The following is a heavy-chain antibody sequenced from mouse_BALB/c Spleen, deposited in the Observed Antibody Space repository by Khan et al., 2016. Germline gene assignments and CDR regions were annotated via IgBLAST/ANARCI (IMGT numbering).Heavy chain of an antibody. Sequence: VQLQQPGPELMKPGASVKISCKASGYSFTSYYMHWVKRSHGKSLEWIGYIDPFNGGTSYNQKFKGKATLTVDKSSSTAYMHLSSLTSEDSAVYYCASSTQSFYAMDYWGQGTSVTVSS. D-gene: IGHD1-1*01. CDR2: IDPFNGGT. CDR1: GYSFTSYY. CDR3: ASSTQSFYAMDY. V-gene: IGHV1S135*01. J-gene: IGHJ4*01.